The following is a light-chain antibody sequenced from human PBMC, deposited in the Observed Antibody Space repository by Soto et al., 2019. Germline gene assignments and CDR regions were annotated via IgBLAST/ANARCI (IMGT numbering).Light chain of an antibody. CDR3: QQSYSTLKT. J-gene: IGKJ1*01. V-gene: IGKV1-39*01. Sequence: DIQMTQSPSTLSASVGDRVTLTCRASQGMSSYLAWYQQKPGKAPKLLIYAASSLQSGVPSRFSGSGSGTDFTLTISSLQPEDFATYYCQQSYSTLKTFGQGTKVDIK. CDR1: QGMSSY. CDR2: AAS.